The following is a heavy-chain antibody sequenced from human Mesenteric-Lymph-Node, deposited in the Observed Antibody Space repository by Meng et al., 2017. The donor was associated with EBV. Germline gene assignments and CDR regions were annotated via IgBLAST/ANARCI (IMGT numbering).Heavy chain of an antibody. D-gene: IGHD5-24*01. J-gene: IGHJ4*02. V-gene: IGHV4-39*01. CDR2: IFHSGST. CDR3: ARPRRWLQSEFDF. CDR1: GGPISNSNFY. Sequence: QLQLQESGPGLVKPSETLSLTCTVSGGPISNSNFYWGWIRQPPGKGLEWIGSIFHSGSTYYNPSLKSRVTVSVDTSKNQFSLKLNSVTTADTAMYYCARPRRWLQSEFDFWGPGTLVTVFS.